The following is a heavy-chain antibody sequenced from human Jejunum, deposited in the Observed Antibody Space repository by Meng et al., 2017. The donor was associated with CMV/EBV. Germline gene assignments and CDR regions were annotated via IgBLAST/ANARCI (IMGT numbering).Heavy chain of an antibody. V-gene: IGHV3-73*01. CDR1: SRSN. J-gene: IGHJ5*02. D-gene: IGHD2-2*01. CDR3: TRHSIVVVPAAGFDP. Sequence: SRSNTHWGLQGLRKGLEWVGRIRSKANSYATAYAASVKGRFIISRDDSKNTAYLQMTSLKTEDTAVYYCTRHSIVVVPAAGFDPWGQGTLVTVSS. CDR2: IRSKANSYAT.